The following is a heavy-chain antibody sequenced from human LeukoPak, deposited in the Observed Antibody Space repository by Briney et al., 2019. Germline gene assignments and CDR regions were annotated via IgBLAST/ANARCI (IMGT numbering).Heavy chain of an antibody. CDR3: ARGLGYCSSTSCLYYYMDV. Sequence: SETLSLTCAVYGGSFSGYYWSWIRQPPGKGLEWIGEINHSGSTNYNPSLKSRVTISVDTSKNQFSLKLSSVTAADTAVYYCARGLGYCSSTSCLYYYMDVWGKGTTVTVSS. CDR2: INHSGST. D-gene: IGHD2-2*01. J-gene: IGHJ6*03. CDR1: GGSFSGYY. V-gene: IGHV4-34*01.